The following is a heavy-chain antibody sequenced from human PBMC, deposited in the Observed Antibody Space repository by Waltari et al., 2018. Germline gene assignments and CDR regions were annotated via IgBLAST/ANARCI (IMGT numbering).Heavy chain of an antibody. CDR3: ALYSSSSYRAFDI. J-gene: IGHJ4*03. CDR2: SNPPRYDK. V-gene: IGHV1-2*02. CDR1: VNSLNGDY. D-gene: IGHD6-6*01. Sequence: VRLVPSGSGLTKPGDPGKLSSTASVNSLNGDYMHWVRQAPGQGLEWMDYSNPPRYDKKSAQQFQGRITMTSDTSMNTVYMEVSGLRSDDTAVYFCALYSSSSYRAFDIWGQGTLVTVSS.